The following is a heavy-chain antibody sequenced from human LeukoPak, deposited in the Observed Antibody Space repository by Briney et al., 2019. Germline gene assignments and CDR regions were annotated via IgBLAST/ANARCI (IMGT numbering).Heavy chain of an antibody. V-gene: IGHV3-9*01. J-gene: IGHJ2*01. CDR2: ISWNSGSI. Sequence: PGGSLRLSCAASGFTFDDYAMHWVRQAPGKGLEWVSGISWNSGSIGYADSVKGRFTISRDNAKNSLYLQMNSLRAEDTALYYCAKGPMTTVTSFLNWYFDLWGRGTLVTVSS. CDR3: AKGPMTTVTSFLNWYFDL. D-gene: IGHD4-17*01. CDR1: GFTFDDYA.